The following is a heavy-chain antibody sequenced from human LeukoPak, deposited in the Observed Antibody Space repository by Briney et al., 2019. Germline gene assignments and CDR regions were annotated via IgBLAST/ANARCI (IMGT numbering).Heavy chain of an antibody. Sequence: GASVKVSCKASGYTFTGHYMHWVRQAPGQGLEWMGWINPNSGGTNYAQKFQGRVTMTRDTSISTAYMELSRLISDDTAVYFCARDAYGDPDYWGQGTLVTVSS. J-gene: IGHJ4*02. V-gene: IGHV1-2*02. CDR3: ARDAYGDPDY. D-gene: IGHD4-17*01. CDR2: INPNSGGT. CDR1: GYTFTGHY.